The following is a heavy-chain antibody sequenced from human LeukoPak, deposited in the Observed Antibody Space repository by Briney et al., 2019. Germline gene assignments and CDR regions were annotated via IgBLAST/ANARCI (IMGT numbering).Heavy chain of an antibody. CDR1: GFSFSGYN. V-gene: IGHV3-21*04. CDR2: ITASSIYI. Sequence: TGGSLRLSCAASGFSFSGYNMNWVRQAPGKELEWVSSITASSIYIYYADSVKGRFTISRDNAENSLYLQMNSLRAEDTAVYYCARVLRDYYFDYWGQGTLVTVSS. J-gene: IGHJ4*02. CDR3: ARVLRDYYFDY. D-gene: IGHD3-9*01.